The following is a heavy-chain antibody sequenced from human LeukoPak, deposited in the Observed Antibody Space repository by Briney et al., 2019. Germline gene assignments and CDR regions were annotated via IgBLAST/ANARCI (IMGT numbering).Heavy chain of an antibody. Sequence: GGSLRLSCAASGFTFSIYAMSWVRQAPGKGLEWVSAISCSGGSTYYADSVKGRFTISRDNSKNTLYLQMNSLRAEDTAVYYCAKEYYYGSGSYYNAPPYYMDVWGKGTTVTVSS. V-gene: IGHV3-23*01. D-gene: IGHD3-10*01. CDR3: AKEYYYGSGSYYNAPPYYMDV. CDR2: ISCSGGST. CDR1: GFTFSIYA. J-gene: IGHJ6*03.